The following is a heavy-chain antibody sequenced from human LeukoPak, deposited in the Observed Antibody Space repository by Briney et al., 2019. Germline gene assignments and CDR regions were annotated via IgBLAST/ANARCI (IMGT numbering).Heavy chain of an antibody. V-gene: IGHV4-39*07. Sequence: SETLSLTCTVSGGSISSSSYYWGWIRQPPGKGLEWIGSIYYSGSTYYNPSLKSRVTISVDTSKNQFSLKLSSVTAADTAVYYCARDDYREMFDIWGQGTMVTVSS. CDR1: GGSISSSSYY. CDR2: IYYSGST. D-gene: IGHD3-16*01. CDR3: ARDDYREMFDI. J-gene: IGHJ3*02.